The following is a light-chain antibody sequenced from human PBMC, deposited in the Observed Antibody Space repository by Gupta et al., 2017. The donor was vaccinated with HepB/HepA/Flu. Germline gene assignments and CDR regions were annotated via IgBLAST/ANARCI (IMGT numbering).Light chain of an antibody. Sequence: QSALPQPRSVSGAPGQSVTITSTGTSSDVGGYNYVFWYKQHPGQAPNLMIYDVTKRPSGAPDRFSGSKSANTAFLTIPALQAEDEADYYCYSEAANFSVGVFGTGTRVTVL. V-gene: IGLV2-11*01. CDR1: SSDVGGYNY. J-gene: IGLJ1*01. CDR2: DVT. CDR3: YSEAANFSVGV.